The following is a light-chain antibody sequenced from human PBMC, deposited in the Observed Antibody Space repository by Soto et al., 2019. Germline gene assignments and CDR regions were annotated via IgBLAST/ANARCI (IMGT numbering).Light chain of an antibody. J-gene: IGKJ2*01. CDR3: EQLGSSQGYT. CDR2: GAS. CDR1: QTISSSY. V-gene: IGKV3-20*01. Sequence: EVVLTQSPGTLSLSPGERAALSCRASQTISSSYLAWYQQKPGQAPRLLSYGASSRATGIPDRFSGSGSGQDLDHTISRLEPQEFAGYYCEQLGSSQGYTFGRGPKLEIK.